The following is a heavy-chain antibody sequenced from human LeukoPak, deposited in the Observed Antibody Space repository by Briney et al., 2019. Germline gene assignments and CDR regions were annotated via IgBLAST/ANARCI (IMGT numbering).Heavy chain of an antibody. Sequence: SETLSLTCTVSGGSISSYYWSWIRQPPGKGLEWTGYIYYSGSTNYNPSLKSRVAISVDTSKNQFSLKLSSVTAADTAVYYCATFIHDLKLGSGFDYWGLGTLVTVSS. CDR3: ATFIHDLKLGSGFDY. V-gene: IGHV4-59*08. CDR2: IYYSGST. D-gene: IGHD3-10*01. J-gene: IGHJ4*02. CDR1: GGSISSYY.